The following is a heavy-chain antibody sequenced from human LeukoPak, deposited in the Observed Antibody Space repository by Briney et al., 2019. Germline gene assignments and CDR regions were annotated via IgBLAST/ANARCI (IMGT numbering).Heavy chain of an antibody. D-gene: IGHD1-7*01. J-gene: IGHJ4*02. Sequence: ASVRVSCKASGYTVTSYGIGWVRQATGQWLEWMGWISAYNGNTNYAQKLQGRVTMTTDTSTSTAYMELRSLRSDDTAVYYCARVVEGWNYVVVGGYFDYWGQGTLVTVSS. CDR2: ISAYNGNT. CDR3: ARVVEGWNYVVVGGYFDY. V-gene: IGHV1-18*01. CDR1: GYTVTSYG.